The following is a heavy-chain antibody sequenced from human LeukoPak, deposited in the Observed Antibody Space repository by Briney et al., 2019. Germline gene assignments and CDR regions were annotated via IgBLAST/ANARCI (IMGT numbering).Heavy chain of an antibody. D-gene: IGHD6-13*01. CDR2: ISYDGSNK. V-gene: IGHV3-30-3*01. CDR1: GFTFSSYA. Sequence: QPGRSLRLSCAASGFTFSSYAMHWVRQAPGKGLEWVAVISYDGSNKYYADSVKGRFTISRDNSKNTLYLQMNSLRAEDTAVYYCAKEGKYSSSWSAGRSAFDIWGQGTMVTVSS. J-gene: IGHJ3*02. CDR3: AKEGKYSSSWSAGRSAFDI.